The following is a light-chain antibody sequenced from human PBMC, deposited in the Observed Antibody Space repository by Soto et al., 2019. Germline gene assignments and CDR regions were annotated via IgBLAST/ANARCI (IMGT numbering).Light chain of an antibody. CDR3: QQYGSSIT. J-gene: IGKJ5*01. CDR2: GAS. CDR1: HTISSSY. Sequence: EIVVTQSPGTLSLSPVERATLSCTASHTISSSYLAWYQQKPGQAPRLLTYGASSRATGIPDRFSGGGSGTDFTLTVTRLEPEDFAVYYCQQYGSSITFGQGTRLEIK. V-gene: IGKV3-20*01.